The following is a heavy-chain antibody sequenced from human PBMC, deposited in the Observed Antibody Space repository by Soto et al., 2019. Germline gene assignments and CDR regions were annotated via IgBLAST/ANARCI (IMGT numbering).Heavy chain of an antibody. CDR1: GFTFSSYA. D-gene: IGHD3-22*01. CDR2: ISGSGGST. CDR3: AKDQGYYYDSSGYYSVC. Sequence: GGSLRLSCAASGFTFSSYAMSWVRQAPGKGLEWVSAISGSGGSTYYADSVKGRFTISRDNSKNTLYLQMNSLRAEDTAVYYCAKDQGYYYDSSGYYSVCWGQGTLVTVSS. V-gene: IGHV3-23*01. J-gene: IGHJ4*02.